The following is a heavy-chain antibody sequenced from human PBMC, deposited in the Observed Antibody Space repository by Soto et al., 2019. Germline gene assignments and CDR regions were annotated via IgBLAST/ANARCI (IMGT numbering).Heavy chain of an antibody. D-gene: IGHD6-19*01. CDR3: AKDILRGACSGCSLGMDV. V-gene: IGHV3-30*18. CDR1: GFTFSSYG. CDR2: ISYDGSNK. J-gene: IGHJ6*02. Sequence: QVQLVESGGGVVQPGRSLRLSCAASGFTFSSYGMHWVRQAPGKGLEWVAVISYDGSNKYYADSVKGRFTISRDNSKNTLYLQMNSLRAEDTAVYYCAKDILRGACSGCSLGMDVWGQGTTVTVSS.